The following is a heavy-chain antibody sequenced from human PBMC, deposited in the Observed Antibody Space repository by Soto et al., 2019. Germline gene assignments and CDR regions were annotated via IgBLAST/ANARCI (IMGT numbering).Heavy chain of an antibody. CDR2: ISGSGGRV. V-gene: IGHV3-23*01. Sequence: VQLLESGGGMVEPRGSLKLSCAASGFSFGTYVMNWVRQAPGKELEWVSGISGSGGRVYSADSVKGRFTISRDNSRNTLYLQMNSLRAEDTAIYYCAMTRLYDTGTNDYHRDALDIWGQGTQVIVSS. D-gene: IGHD3-22*01. CDR1: GFSFGTYV. J-gene: IGHJ3*02. CDR3: AMTRLYDTGTNDYHRDALDI.